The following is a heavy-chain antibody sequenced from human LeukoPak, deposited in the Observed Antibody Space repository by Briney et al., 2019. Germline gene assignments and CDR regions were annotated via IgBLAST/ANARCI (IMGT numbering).Heavy chain of an antibody. CDR2: INPNSGGT. J-gene: IGHJ4*02. CDR1: GYTFTGYY. CDR3: ARKEGVKIFDN. D-gene: IGHD3-10*01. V-gene: IGHV1-2*02. Sequence: ASVKVSCKASGYTFTGYYMHWVRQAPGQGLEWMGWINPNSGGTNYAQKFQGRIHMRRETTISTAYMELTRLRCNDTAVYYCARKEGVKIFDNWGQGTLGTVSS.